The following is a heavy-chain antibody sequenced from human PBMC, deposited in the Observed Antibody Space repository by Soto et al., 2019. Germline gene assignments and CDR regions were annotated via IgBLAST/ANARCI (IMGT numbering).Heavy chain of an antibody. Sequence: KPGGSLRLSCISSGFTFRTYTMNWVRQAPGKGLEWVSGIRGFSPYTFYAESVRGRCAISRDNAKNSLYLQMNSLRAEDTAVYYCARDRGYDAHDYYYNAMDVWGQGTTVTVSS. CDR2: IRGFSPYT. D-gene: IGHD2-15*01. J-gene: IGHJ6*02. V-gene: IGHV3-21*01. CDR1: GFTFRTYT. CDR3: ARDRGYDAHDYYYNAMDV.